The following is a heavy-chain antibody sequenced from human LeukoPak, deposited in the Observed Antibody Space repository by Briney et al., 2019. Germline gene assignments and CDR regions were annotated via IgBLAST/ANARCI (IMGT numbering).Heavy chain of an antibody. CDR2: IKSKTDGGTT. V-gene: IGHV3-15*01. CDR1: GFTFSNAW. J-gene: IGHJ4*02. D-gene: IGHD3-10*01. Sequence: PGGSLRLSCAASGFTFSNAWMSWVHPAPGKGLEWVGRIKSKTDGGTTDYAAPVKGRFTISRDDSKNTLYLQMNSLKTDDTAVYYCTTRDLLREDYWGQGTLVTVSS. CDR3: TTRDLLREDY.